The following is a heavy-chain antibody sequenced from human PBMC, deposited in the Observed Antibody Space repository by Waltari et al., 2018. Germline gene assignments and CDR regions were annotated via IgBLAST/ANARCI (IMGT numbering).Heavy chain of an antibody. D-gene: IGHD6-19*01. CDR1: GITFRGYG. V-gene: IGHV3-23*01. Sequence: EVQLLESGGGLVQPGGSLRLSCAGSGITFRGYGMSWVRQAPGKGLEWVSAISGTDETTYYADSVKGRFTVSRDDSENTLCLQMNSLRAEDRAVYYCAKEVSRGWYVGRPFDLWGQGIMVNVSS. J-gene: IGHJ4*02. CDR3: AKEVSRGWYVGRPFDL. CDR2: ISGTDETT.